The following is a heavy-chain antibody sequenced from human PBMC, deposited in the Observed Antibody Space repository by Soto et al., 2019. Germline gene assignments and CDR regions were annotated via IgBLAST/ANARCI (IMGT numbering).Heavy chain of an antibody. V-gene: IGHV1-18*01. CDR2: ISAYNGNT. CDR1: GYTFTSYG. D-gene: IGHD2-2*01. Sequence: WASVKVSCKASGYTFTSYGISWVRQAPGQGLEWMGWISAYNGNTNYAQKLQGRVTMTTDTSTSTAYMELRSLRSDDTAVYYCARESCSSTSCYALDDWGQGTLVTVSS. J-gene: IGHJ4*02. CDR3: ARESCSSTSCYALDD.